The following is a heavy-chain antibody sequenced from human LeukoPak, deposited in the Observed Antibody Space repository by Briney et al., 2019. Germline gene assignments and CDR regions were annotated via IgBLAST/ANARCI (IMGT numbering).Heavy chain of an antibody. Sequence: GGSLRLSRAVSGFTCSIYAMSWVRQAPGKGLEWVSAIRSVGDTTYYADSVKGRFTISRDNSRNTLYLQMSSLRAEDTAVYYCARDVSQLTNYYYGMDVWGQGTTVIVSS. J-gene: IGHJ6*02. D-gene: IGHD2-2*01. CDR1: GFTCSIYA. V-gene: IGHV3-23*01. CDR3: ARDVSQLTNYYYGMDV. CDR2: IRSVGDTT.